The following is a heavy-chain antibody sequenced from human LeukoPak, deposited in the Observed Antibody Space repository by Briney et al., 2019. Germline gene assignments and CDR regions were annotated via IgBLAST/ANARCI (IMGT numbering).Heavy chain of an antibody. Sequence: GESLKISCNGSGYXFTSYWISWVRQMPGKGLEWMGRVDPSDSYTNYSPSFQGHVTISADKSVSTAYLRWNSLKASDTAMYYCARGDILTGYYWVYWGQGTLVTVSS. CDR2: VDPSDSYT. V-gene: IGHV5-10-1*01. CDR1: GYXFTSYW. J-gene: IGHJ4*02. CDR3: ARGDILTGYYWVY. D-gene: IGHD3-9*01.